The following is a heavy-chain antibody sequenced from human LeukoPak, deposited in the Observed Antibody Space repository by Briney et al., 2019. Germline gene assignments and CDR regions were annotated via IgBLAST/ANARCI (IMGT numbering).Heavy chain of an antibody. Sequence: GESLKISCKGSGYIFTSSWIGWVRQTPGQGLEWMGIIYPGDSHTRYSTSFQGQVTISADKSIRTAYLQWSSLKASDTAMYYCARLPNYGDYYFDYWGQGTLVTVSS. CDR3: ARLPNYGDYYFDY. D-gene: IGHD4-17*01. CDR2: IYPGDSHT. CDR1: GYIFTSSW. J-gene: IGHJ4*02. V-gene: IGHV5-51*01.